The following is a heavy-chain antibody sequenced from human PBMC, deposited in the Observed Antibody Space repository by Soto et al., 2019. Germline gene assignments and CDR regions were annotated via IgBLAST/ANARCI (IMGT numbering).Heavy chain of an antibody. J-gene: IGHJ4*02. CDR3: ARAPDY. CDR1: GGSFRSGSYY. CDR2: MYHNGDT. Sequence: QLQLQESGPGLVKPSETLTLTCIVSGGSFRSGSYYWGWIHQPPGKGLEWIGSMYHNGDTYYNPSLKSRVTISLDTSKSQFSLRLTSMTAADTAVYYCARAPDYWGQGTLVTVSS. V-gene: IGHV4-39*01.